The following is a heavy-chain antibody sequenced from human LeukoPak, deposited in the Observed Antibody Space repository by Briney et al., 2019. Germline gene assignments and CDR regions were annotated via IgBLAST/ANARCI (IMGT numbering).Heavy chain of an antibody. CDR3: ARDAIVVVTAIQAFDI. CDR2: INPSGGST. D-gene: IGHD2-21*02. CDR1: GYTSTSYY. V-gene: IGHV1-46*01. Sequence: GASVKVSCKASGYTSTSYYMHWVRQAPGQGLEWMGIINPSGGSTSYAQKFQGRVTMTRDMSTSTVYMELSSLRSEDTAVYYCARDAIVVVTAIQAFDIWGQGTMVTVSS. J-gene: IGHJ3*02.